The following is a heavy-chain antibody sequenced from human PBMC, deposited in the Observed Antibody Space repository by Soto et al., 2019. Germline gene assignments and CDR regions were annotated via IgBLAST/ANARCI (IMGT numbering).Heavy chain of an antibody. J-gene: IGHJ6*01. V-gene: IGHV3-48*02. CDR3: AREGWPLLQTGMDV. Sequence: EVQLVESGGGLKQPGGSLRLSCAASGFTFRSYSMNWVRQAPGKGLEWGSYISSSNRTINYADSVKGRFIISRDNAKNSLYLQMHSLRDEDTAVYYCAREGWPLLQTGMDVWGQGTTVTVSS. D-gene: IGHD2-15*01. CDR1: GFTFRSYS. CDR2: ISSSNRTI.